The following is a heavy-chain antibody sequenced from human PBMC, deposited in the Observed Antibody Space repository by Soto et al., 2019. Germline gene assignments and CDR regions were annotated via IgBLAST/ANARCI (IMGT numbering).Heavy chain of an antibody. J-gene: IGHJ6*03. CDR1: GGSISSSSYY. V-gene: IGHV4-39*01. Sequence: SETLSLTCTVSGGSISSSSYYWGWIRQPPGKGLEWIGSIYYSGSTYYNPSLKSRVTISVDTSKNQFSLKLSSVTAADTAVYYCARRPGYSSGWYPYYYYYMDVWGKGTTVTVSS. CDR2: IYYSGST. CDR3: ARRPGYSSGWYPYYYYYMDV. D-gene: IGHD6-19*01.